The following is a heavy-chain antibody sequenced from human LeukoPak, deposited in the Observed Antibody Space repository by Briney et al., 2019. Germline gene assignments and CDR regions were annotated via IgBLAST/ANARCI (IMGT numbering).Heavy chain of an antibody. CDR2: ITSSSTII. J-gene: IGHJ4*02. V-gene: IGHV3-48*04. CDR3: ARDFGASFDGAFDY. CDR1: GFTFSSYS. D-gene: IGHD3-9*01. Sequence: GGSLRLSCAASGFTFSSYSMNWVRQAPGKGLEWVSYITSSSTIIYYADSVKGRFTISRDNAKNSLYLQMNSLRAEDTAVYYCARDFGASFDGAFDYWGQGILVTVSS.